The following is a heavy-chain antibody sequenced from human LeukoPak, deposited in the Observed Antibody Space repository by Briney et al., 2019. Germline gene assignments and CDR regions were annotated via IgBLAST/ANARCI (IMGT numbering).Heavy chain of an antibody. V-gene: IGHV3-23*01. CDR2: ISGSGGST. J-gene: IGHJ6*02. D-gene: IGHD3-3*01. CDR1: GFTFSSYA. Sequence: GGSLRLSCAASGFTFSSYAMSWVRQAPGKGLEWVSAISGSGGSTYYADSVKGRFTISRDNSKSTLYLQMNSLRAEDTAVYYCAKDAYYDFWSGYYNYYYYGMDVWGQGTTVTVSS. CDR3: AKDAYYDFWSGYYNYYYYGMDV.